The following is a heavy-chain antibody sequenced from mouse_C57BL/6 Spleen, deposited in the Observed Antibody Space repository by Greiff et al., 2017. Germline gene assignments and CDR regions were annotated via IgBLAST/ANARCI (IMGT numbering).Heavy chain of an antibody. D-gene: IGHD4-1*01. CDR1: GYTFTSYG. J-gene: IGHJ4*01. CDR3: ATTGGYYAMDY. Sequence: EVKLVESGAELVRPGSSVKMSCKTSGYTFTSYGINWVKQRPGQGLEWIGYIYLGNGYTEYNEKFKGKATLTSDTSSSTAYMQLSSLTSEDSAIYFCATTGGYYAMDYWGQGTSVTVSS. CDR2: IYLGNGYT. V-gene: IGHV1-58*01.